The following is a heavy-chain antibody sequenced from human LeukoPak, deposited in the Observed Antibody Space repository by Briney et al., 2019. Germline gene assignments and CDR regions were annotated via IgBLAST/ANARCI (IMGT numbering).Heavy chain of an antibody. CDR3: AKDRGDSGWYLDY. V-gene: IGHV3-23*01. D-gene: IGHD6-19*01. J-gene: IGHJ4*02. CDR2: VTSGGST. Sequence: PGGSLRLSCAASGFTFRDYAMTWVRQAPGKGLEWVSAVTSGGSTYYADSVKGRFTISRDNSKNTLYLQMSSLGAEDTAVYYCAKDRGDSGWYLDYWGQGTLVTVSS. CDR1: GFTFRDYA.